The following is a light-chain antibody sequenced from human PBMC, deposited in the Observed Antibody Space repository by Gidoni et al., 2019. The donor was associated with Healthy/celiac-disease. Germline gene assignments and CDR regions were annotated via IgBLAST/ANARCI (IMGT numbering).Light chain of an antibody. Sequence: EIVLTQSPATLSLSPGERATLSCRASQSVSSYLAWYQQKPGQAPRLLIYYASNRATGIPARFSGSGSGTDFTLTISSLEPEDFAVYYCQQRSNTLTFXGXTKVEIK. V-gene: IGKV3-11*01. CDR3: QQRSNTLT. CDR2: YAS. CDR1: QSVSSY. J-gene: IGKJ4*01.